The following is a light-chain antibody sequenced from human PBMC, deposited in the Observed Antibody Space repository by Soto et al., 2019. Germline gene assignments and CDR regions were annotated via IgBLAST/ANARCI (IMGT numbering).Light chain of an antibody. J-gene: IGKJ4*01. CDR1: QSVSSN. V-gene: IGKV3D-11*02. Sequence: EVVLTQSPATLSLTPGERATLSCRASQSVSSNLVWYQQRPGQAPRLLIYDTFNRATGIPARFSGSGSGTDFTLTISSLEPEDSAVYYCQQRSKWQLTFGRGTKVDIK. CDR3: QQRSKWQLT. CDR2: DTF.